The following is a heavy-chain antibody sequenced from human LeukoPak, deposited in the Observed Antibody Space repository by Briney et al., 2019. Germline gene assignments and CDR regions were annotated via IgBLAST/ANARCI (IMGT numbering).Heavy chain of an antibody. J-gene: IGHJ4*02. CDR1: GGSISSGGYY. CDR3: ARDGRKQLATQTFDY. Sequence: SETLSLTCTVSGGSISSGGYYWSWIRQPPGKGLEWIGYIYHSGSTYYNPSLKSRVTISVDRSKNQFSLKLSSVTAADTAVYYCARDGRKQLATQTFDYWGQGTLVTVSS. CDR2: IYHSGST. V-gene: IGHV4-30-2*01. D-gene: IGHD6-13*01.